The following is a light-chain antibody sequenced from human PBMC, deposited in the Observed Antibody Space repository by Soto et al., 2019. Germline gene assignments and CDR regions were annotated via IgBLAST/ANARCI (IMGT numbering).Light chain of an antibody. CDR3: SSYTSSDSVL. CDR1: SSDIGAYNH. J-gene: IGLJ2*01. CDR2: EAS. Sequence: QSALTQPASVSGSPGQSITISCTGSSSDIGAYNHVSWYQQRPGKAPELMIFEASSRPSGVSNRFSGSKSGNTASLTISGLQAEDEADYYCSSYTSSDSVLFGGGTKLTVL. V-gene: IGLV2-14*01.